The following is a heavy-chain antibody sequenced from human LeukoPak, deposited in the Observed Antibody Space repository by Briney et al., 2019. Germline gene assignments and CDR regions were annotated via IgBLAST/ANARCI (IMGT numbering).Heavy chain of an antibody. J-gene: IGHJ6*03. CDR1: GGSIISSSYY. D-gene: IGHD3-16*01. V-gene: IGHV4-39*01. Sequence: SETLSLTCTVSGGSIISSSYYWGWIRQPPGRGLEWIGSIYYTGSTFYNPSLKSRATLSVDTSKSQFSLKLNSVTAAHTAVYYCARHGLGDPYYHYYMDVWGKGTTVTVSS. CDR3: ARHGLGDPYYHYYMDV. CDR2: IYYTGST.